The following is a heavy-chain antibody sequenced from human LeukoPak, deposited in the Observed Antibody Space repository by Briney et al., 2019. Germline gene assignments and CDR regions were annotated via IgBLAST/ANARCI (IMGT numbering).Heavy chain of an antibody. D-gene: IGHD6-19*01. CDR3: ANNGAQGIEVAGSRY. CDR2: ISGSGGAT. J-gene: IGHJ4*02. CDR1: GFSFSTYA. V-gene: IGHV3-23*01. Sequence: GGSLRLSCAASGFSFSTYAMSWVRQAPGKGLEWVSAISGSGGATYYADSVKGRFAISRDNSKNTLFLQMNSLRAEDTAVYYCANNGAQGIEVAGSRYWGQGTLVTVSS.